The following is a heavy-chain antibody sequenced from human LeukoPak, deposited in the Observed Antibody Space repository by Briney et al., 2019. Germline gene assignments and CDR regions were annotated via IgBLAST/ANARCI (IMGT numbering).Heavy chain of an antibody. D-gene: IGHD3-10*01. Sequence: GGSLRLSCAASGFTFSSYWMSWVRQAPGKGLEWVANIKPDGSEKYYVDSVKGRITVSRDNAKNSLYLQMNSLRAEDTAVYYCARDQLPHWYFDLWGRGTLATVSS. J-gene: IGHJ2*01. V-gene: IGHV3-7*01. CDR1: GFTFSSYW. CDR3: ARDQLPHWYFDL. CDR2: IKPDGSEK.